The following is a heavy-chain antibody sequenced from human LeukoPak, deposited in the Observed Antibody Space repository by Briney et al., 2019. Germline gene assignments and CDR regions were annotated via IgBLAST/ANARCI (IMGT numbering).Heavy chain of an antibody. J-gene: IGHJ6*02. Sequence: SVKVSCKASGGTFSSYAISWVRQAPGQGLEWMGGIIPIFGTANYAQKFQGRVTITADESTSTAYMELSSLRSEDTAVFYCASRRIAIFGTPVGDYGLDVWGQGTTVTVSS. CDR1: GGTFSSYA. CDR2: IIPIFGTA. D-gene: IGHD3-3*01. CDR3: ASRRIAIFGTPVGDYGLDV. V-gene: IGHV1-69*13.